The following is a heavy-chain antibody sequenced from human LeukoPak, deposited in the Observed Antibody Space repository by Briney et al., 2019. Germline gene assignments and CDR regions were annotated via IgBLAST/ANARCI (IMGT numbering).Heavy chain of an antibody. J-gene: IGHJ4*02. CDR1: GGSISSSNYY. V-gene: IGHV4-39*01. CDR2: IYYSGST. Sequence: SETLSLTCTVSGGSISSSNYYWGWIRQPPGKGLEWIGSIYYSGSTYYNPSLKSRVTISVDTSKNQFSLKLSSVTAADTAVYYCARHGGEAFSFDYWGQGTLVTVSS. D-gene: IGHD6-25*01. CDR3: ARHGGEAFSFDY.